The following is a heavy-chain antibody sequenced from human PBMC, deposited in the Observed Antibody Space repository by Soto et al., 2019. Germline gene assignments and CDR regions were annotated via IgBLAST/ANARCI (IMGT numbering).Heavy chain of an antibody. CDR2: ISGSGGST. J-gene: IGHJ4*02. D-gene: IGHD3-9*01. CDR3: AKDHTQILYFDWLLFSYFDY. V-gene: IGHV3-23*01. Sequence: GGSLRLSCAASGFTFSSYAMSWVRQAPGKGLEWVSAISGSGGSTYYADSVKGRLTISRDNSKNTLYLQMSRLRAEDTAVYYCAKDHTQILYFDWLLFSYFDYWGQGTLVTVSS. CDR1: GFTFSSYA.